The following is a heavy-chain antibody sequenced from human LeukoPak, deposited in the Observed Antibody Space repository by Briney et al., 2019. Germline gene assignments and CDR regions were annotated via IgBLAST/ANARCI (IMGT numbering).Heavy chain of an antibody. CDR2: IYSGGST. V-gene: IGHV3-66*01. CDR3: AKSIAVAGTNFDY. J-gene: IGHJ4*02. CDR1: GFTVSSNY. Sequence: PGGSLRLSCAASGFTVSSNYMSWVRQAPGKGLEWVSVIYSGGSTYYADSVKGRFTISRDNSKNTLYLQMNSLRAEDTAVHYCAKSIAVAGTNFDYWGQGTLVTVSS. D-gene: IGHD6-19*01.